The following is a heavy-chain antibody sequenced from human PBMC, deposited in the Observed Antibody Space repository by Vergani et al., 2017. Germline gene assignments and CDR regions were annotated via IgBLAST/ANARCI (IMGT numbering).Heavy chain of an antibody. CDR2: IDPSDSYT. CDR3: ARQVAVAGKWWGPYYYYGMDV. D-gene: IGHD6-19*01. J-gene: IGHJ6*02. CDR1: GYSFTSYW. V-gene: IGHV5-10-1*01. Sequence: EVQLVQSGAEVKKPGESLRISCKGSGYSFTSYWISWVRQMPGIGLEWMGRIDPSDSYTNYSPSFQGHVTISADKSISTAYLQWRSLKSSDTAMYYCARQVAVAGKWWGPYYYYGMDVWGQGTTVTVSS.